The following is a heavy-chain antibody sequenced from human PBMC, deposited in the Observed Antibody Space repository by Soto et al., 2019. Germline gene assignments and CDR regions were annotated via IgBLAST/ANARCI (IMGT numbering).Heavy chain of an antibody. CDR3: ARTFGTITYYFDY. J-gene: IGHJ4*02. Sequence: GGSLRLSCAASEFSFSSYAMHWIRQAPGKGLEWVAVISFDGNIIQYADSVKGRFIISRDNSKNTLYLQMNSLRGEDTAVYYCARTFGTITYYFDYWGQGTLVTVSS. CDR2: ISFDGNII. V-gene: IGHV3-30*16. D-gene: IGHD3-3*01. CDR1: EFSFSSYA.